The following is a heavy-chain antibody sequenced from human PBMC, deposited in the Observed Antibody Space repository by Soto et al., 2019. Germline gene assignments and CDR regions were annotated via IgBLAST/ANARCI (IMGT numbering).Heavy chain of an antibody. CDR1: GYTFIRYG. CDR3: ARGGYYDNTWGKLSHYGLDV. CDR2: ISPYNDYT. V-gene: IGHV1-18*01. D-gene: IGHD3-16*01. J-gene: IGHJ6*02. Sequence: QVQLVQSAAEVKKPGASVRVSCKASGYTFIRYGIAWVRQAPGQGLEWMGWISPYNDYTIYAQKLQGRVTMTADTSTRTVYMELRGPKSDDTAVYSCARGGYYDNTWGKLSHYGLDVWGQGTSVTVSS.